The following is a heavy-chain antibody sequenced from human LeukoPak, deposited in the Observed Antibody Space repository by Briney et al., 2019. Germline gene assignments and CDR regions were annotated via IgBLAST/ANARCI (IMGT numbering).Heavy chain of an antibody. D-gene: IGHD5-12*01. J-gene: IGHJ4*02. Sequence: SETLSLTCTVSGGSISSGSYYWSWIRQPAGKGLEWIGRIYTSGGTNYNPSLKSRVTISVDTSKNQFSLKLSSVTAADTAVYYCARWSIVATIFDYWGQGTLVTVSS. CDR1: GGSISSGSYY. V-gene: IGHV4-61*02. CDR2: IYTSGGT. CDR3: ARWSIVATIFDY.